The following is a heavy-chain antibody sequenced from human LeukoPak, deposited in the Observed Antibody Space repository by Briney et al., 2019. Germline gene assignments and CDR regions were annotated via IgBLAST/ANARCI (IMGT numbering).Heavy chain of an antibody. V-gene: IGHV1-2*06. CDR1: GYTFTGYY. CDR2: INPNSGGT. CDR3: ATTPSYDILTGWYYFDY. D-gene: IGHD3-9*01. Sequence: ASVKVSCKASGYTFTGYYMHWVRQAPGQGLEWMGRINPNSGGTHYAQKFQGRVTMTRDTSISTAYMELSRLRSDDTAVYHCATTPSYDILTGWYYFDYWGQGTLVTVSS. J-gene: IGHJ4*02.